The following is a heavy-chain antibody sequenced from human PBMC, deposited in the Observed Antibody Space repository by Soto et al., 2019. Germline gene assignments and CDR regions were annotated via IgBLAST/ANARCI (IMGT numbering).Heavy chain of an antibody. CDR1: GFTFDDYA. J-gene: IGHJ6*02. Sequence: PGGCLRLSCAASGFTFDDYAMYWVRQVPGKGLEWVSGISWNSGRIGYADSVKGRFTISRDNAKNSLYLQMNSLRPEDTALYYCTKARLWGGDGYNSYYYNAMDFWGQGT. D-gene: IGHD3-16*01. CDR3: TKARLWGGDGYNSYYYNAMDF. CDR2: ISWNSGRI. V-gene: IGHV3-9*01.